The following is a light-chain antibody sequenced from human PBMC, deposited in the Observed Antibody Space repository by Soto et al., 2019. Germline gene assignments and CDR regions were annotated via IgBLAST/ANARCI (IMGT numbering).Light chain of an antibody. J-gene: IGKJ5*01. CDR3: QQSFSVPIT. Sequence: DIQLTQSPSPLSASDGDRVAITCLASQSISTYLNWYQQKPGKAPKVLIYAASNLQSGVPPRFSGSGSGTDFSLTISSLQPEDFATYYCQQSFSVPITFGQGTRLEI. V-gene: IGKV1-39*01. CDR1: QSISTY. CDR2: AAS.